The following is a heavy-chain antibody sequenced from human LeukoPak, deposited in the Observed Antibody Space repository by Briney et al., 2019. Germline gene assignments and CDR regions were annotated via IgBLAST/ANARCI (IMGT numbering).Heavy chain of an antibody. D-gene: IGHD6-19*01. J-gene: IGHJ1*01. CDR1: GGSISSYY. CDR2: IYTSGSA. Sequence: PSETLSLTCTVSGGSISSYYWSWIRQPAGKGLEWIGRIYTSGSANYNPSLKSRVTMSVDTSKNQFSLKLSSVTAADTAVYYCARDDSSGWAEYFQHWGQGTLVTVSS. CDR3: ARDDSSGWAEYFQH. V-gene: IGHV4-4*07.